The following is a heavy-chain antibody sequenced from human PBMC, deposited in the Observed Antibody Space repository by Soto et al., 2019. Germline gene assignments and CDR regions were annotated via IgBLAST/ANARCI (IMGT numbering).Heavy chain of an antibody. CDR3: ARLRTGNNWNYVDY. J-gene: IGHJ4*02. CDR1: GGSISSGGYS. Sequence: QLQLQESDSGLVKPSQTLSLTCAVSGGSISSGGYSWSWIRQPPGKGLEWIGYIYHSGSTYYNPSLKSRVTISVDRSKNQFSLKLSSVTAADTAVYYCARLRTGNNWNYVDYWGQGTLVTVSS. CDR2: IYHSGST. D-gene: IGHD1-20*01. V-gene: IGHV4-30-2*01.